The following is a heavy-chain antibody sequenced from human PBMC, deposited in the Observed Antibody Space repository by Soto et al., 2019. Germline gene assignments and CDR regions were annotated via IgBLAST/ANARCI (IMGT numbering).Heavy chain of an antibody. CDR1: GGSISSYY. CDR3: AASSDYVWGSYRSIDY. D-gene: IGHD3-16*02. CDR2: VYYSGST. V-gene: IGHV4-59*08. Sequence: SDTLSLTCTVSGGSISSYYWSWIRQPPGKGLEWIGYVYYSGSTYYNPSLKSRVTISVDTSKNQFSLKLSSVTAADTAVYYCAASSDYVWGSYRSIDYWGQGTLGTVSS. J-gene: IGHJ4*02.